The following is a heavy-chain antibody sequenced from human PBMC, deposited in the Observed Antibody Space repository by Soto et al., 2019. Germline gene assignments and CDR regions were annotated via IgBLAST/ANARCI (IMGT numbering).Heavy chain of an antibody. J-gene: IGHJ4*02. CDR3: AKAARSMVRGVFDY. V-gene: IGHV3-23*01. CDR2: ISGSGGST. D-gene: IGHD3-10*01. Sequence: PRLSCAASGFTFRSYAMSWVRQAPGKGLEWVSAISGSGGSTYYADSVKGRFTISRDNSKNTLYLQMNSLRAEDTAVYYCAKAARSMVRGVFDYWGQGTLVTVSS. CDR1: GFTFRSYA.